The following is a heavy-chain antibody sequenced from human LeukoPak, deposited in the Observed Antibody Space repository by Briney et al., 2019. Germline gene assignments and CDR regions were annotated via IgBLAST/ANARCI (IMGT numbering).Heavy chain of an antibody. CDR1: GGSISSTKW. V-gene: IGHV4-4*02. CDR2: IYHNGRT. J-gene: IGHJ6*02. Sequence: KPSETLSLTCAVSGGSISSTKWWSWVRQPPGKGLEWIGEIYHNGRTNSNPSLKSRVTISVDKSNDQFSLKLTSVTAADTAVYYCARGWDDLLTSSSKTYYYYVMDVWSQGTTVTVSS. D-gene: IGHD3-9*01. CDR3: ARGWDDLLTSSSKTYYYYVMDV.